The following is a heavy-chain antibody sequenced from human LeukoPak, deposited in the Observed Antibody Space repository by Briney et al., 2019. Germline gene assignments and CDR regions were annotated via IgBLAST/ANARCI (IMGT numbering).Heavy chain of an antibody. J-gene: IGHJ4*02. CDR1: GGSISSGGYY. V-gene: IGHV4-39*01. Sequence: SETLSLTCTVSGGSISSGGYYWSWIRQHPGKGLEWIGSIYYSGSTYYNSSLKSRVTISVDTSKNQFSLKLSSVTAADTAVYYCASPRGGAGRPFDYWGQGTLVTVSS. CDR2: IYYSGST. D-gene: IGHD3-10*01. CDR3: ASPRGGAGRPFDY.